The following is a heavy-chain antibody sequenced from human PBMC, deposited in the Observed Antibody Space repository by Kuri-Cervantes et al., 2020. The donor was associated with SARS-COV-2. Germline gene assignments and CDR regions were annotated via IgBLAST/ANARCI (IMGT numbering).Heavy chain of an antibody. D-gene: IGHD3-22*01. V-gene: IGHV4-61*02. Sequence: LRLSCTVSGGSISSDRYYWSWIRQPAGKGLEWIGRIYPSGSTNYHPSLKSRATLSVDTSKNQFSLKLSSVTAADTAVYYCARGTHYFDSTTYWSTGWVWGQGTLVTVSS. CDR1: GGSISSDRYY. CDR3: ARGTHYFDSTTYWSTGWV. J-gene: IGHJ4*02. CDR2: IYPSGST.